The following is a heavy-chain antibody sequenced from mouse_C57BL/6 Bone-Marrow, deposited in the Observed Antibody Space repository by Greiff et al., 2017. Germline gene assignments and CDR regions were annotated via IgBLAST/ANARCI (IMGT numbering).Heavy chain of an antibody. CDR1: GFTFSDAW. D-gene: IGHD1-1*01. CDR3: TRHGSFYYCDY. V-gene: IGHV6-6*01. J-gene: IGHJ2*01. CDR2: IRNKANNHAT. Sequence: EVKLQESGGGLVQPGGSMKLSCAASGFTFSDAWMDWVRQSPEKGLEWVAEIRNKANNHATYYAVSVKGRFTIAREDSKSIVYLQMNSLRAEDTGSDYCTRHGSFYYCDYRGQGTTLTVSS.